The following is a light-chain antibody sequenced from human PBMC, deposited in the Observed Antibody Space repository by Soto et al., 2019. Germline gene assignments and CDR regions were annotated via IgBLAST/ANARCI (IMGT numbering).Light chain of an antibody. Sequence: QSVLTQPPSASGTPGQRVTISWSGSSSNIGNNAVNWYQQLPGTAPKLLIYSYSQRPSGVPDRFSDSKSGTSASLAISGLQSEDEADYYCAAWDDSLNGPVFGGGTKVTVL. CDR2: SYS. J-gene: IGLJ3*02. V-gene: IGLV1-44*01. CDR3: AAWDDSLNGPV. CDR1: SSNIGNNA.